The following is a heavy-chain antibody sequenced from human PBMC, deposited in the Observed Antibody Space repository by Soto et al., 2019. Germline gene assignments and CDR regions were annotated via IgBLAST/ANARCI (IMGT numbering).Heavy chain of an antibody. V-gene: IGHV4-59*01. J-gene: IGHJ5*02. CDR3: ARVDDYVWGSYLLDP. CDR2: IYYSGST. Sequence: PSETLSLTCTVSGGSISSYYWSWIRQPPGKGLEWIGYIYYSGSTNYNPSPKSRVTISVDTSKNQFSLKLSSVTAADTAVYYCARVDDYVWGSYLLDPWGQGTLVTVSS. CDR1: GGSISSYY. D-gene: IGHD3-16*01.